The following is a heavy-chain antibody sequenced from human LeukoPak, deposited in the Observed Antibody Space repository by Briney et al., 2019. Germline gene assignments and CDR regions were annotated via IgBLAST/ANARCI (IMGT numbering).Heavy chain of an antibody. CDR3: AKEAAVAGYEDS. V-gene: IGHV3-23*01. CDR1: GFTFSTYG. J-gene: IGHJ4*02. D-gene: IGHD6-19*01. CDR2: INRGGGGT. Sequence: GGTLRLSCAASGFTFSTYGMSWVRQAPGKGLEWVSSINRGGGGTFYAGSVRGRFTISRDNSKNTLYLQMNSLRAEDTALYYCAKEAAVAGYEDSWGQGTLVTVSS.